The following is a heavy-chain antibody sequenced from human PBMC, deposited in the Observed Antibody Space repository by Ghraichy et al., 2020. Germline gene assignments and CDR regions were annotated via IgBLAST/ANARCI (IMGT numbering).Heavy chain of an antibody. D-gene: IGHD3-22*01. J-gene: IGHJ3*01. CDR1: GFSFSNYW. CDR2: IKEDGSEK. Sequence: GGSLRLSCAASGFSFSNYWMSWVRQAPGKGLEWVANIKEDGSEKIYVDSVKGRFTIFRDNAENALSLQMNSLGAEDTAVYYCARDPYHSAYGAFDVWGQGTMVTVSS. CDR3: ARDPYHSAYGAFDV. V-gene: IGHV3-7*03.